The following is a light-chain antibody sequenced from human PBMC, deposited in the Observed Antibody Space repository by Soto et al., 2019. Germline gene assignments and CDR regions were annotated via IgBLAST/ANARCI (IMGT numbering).Light chain of an antibody. CDR1: QSVXSN. CDR3: QQYKNGQST. CDR2: CAA. V-gene: IGKV3D-15*01. J-gene: IGKJ5*01. Sequence: DIELTKSAATLSVSPGERSTLACRAGQSVXSNLVWYQQKPGQPPRILTACAATMATGSPARLSGSGSGTEFTLTISSLQSEDFAVYYCQQYKNGQSTFGQGTRLEIK.